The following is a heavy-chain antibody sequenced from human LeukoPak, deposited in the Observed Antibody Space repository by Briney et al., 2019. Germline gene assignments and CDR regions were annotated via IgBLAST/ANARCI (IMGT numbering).Heavy chain of an antibody. Sequence: GGSLRLSCAASGFTFTTYWMHWLRQAPGKGLMWVSRISPDGTRADYADSVKGRFTISRDNAKNTVSMQMNSLTTEDAAFYYCAKGTRGTGAFFDYWGQGSLVTVSS. CDR1: GFTFTTYW. CDR2: ISPDGTRA. J-gene: IGHJ4*02. V-gene: IGHV3-74*01. CDR3: AKGTRGTGAFFDY. D-gene: IGHD1-1*01.